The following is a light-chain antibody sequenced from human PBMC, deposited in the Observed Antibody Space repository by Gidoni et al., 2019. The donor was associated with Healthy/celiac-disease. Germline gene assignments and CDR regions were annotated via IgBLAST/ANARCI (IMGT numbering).Light chain of an antibody. Sequence: QSVLTQPPSASGTPGQRVTISCSGSSSNIGSTYVYWYQQLPGTAPKLLIYRNNQRPSGVPDRFSGSKSGTSASLAISGLRSEDEADYYCAAWDDSHWVFGGGTKLTVL. V-gene: IGLV1-47*01. CDR2: RNN. CDR3: AAWDDSHWV. J-gene: IGLJ3*02. CDR1: SSNIGSTY.